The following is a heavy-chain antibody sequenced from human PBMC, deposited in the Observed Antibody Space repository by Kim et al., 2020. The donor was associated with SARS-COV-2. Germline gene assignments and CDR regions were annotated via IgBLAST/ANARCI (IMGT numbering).Heavy chain of an antibody. CDR3: ARGDIGRDYYDSSGYYYFDY. Sequence: SETLSLTCTVSGGSISSYYWSWIRQPPGKGLEWIGDIYYSGSTNYNPSLKSRVTISVDTSKNQFSLKLSSVTAADTAVYYCARGDIGRDYYDSSGYYYFDYWGQGTLVTVSS. CDR2: IYYSGST. V-gene: IGHV4-59*13. D-gene: IGHD3-22*01. J-gene: IGHJ4*02. CDR1: GGSISSYY.